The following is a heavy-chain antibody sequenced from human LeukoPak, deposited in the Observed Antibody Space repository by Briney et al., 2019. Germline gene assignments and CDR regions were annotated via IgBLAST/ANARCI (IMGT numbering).Heavy chain of an antibody. J-gene: IGHJ3*01. Sequence: SETLSLTCTVSGGSISSYYWSWIRQPPGKGLEWIGYIYYSGSTNYNPSLKSRVTISVDTSKKQFSLKLSSVTAADTAVYYCARSRGRYWDAFDVWGQGTMVTVSS. CDR1: GGSISSYY. V-gene: IGHV4-59*01. CDR3: ARSRGRYWDAFDV. CDR2: IYYSGST. D-gene: IGHD1-14*01.